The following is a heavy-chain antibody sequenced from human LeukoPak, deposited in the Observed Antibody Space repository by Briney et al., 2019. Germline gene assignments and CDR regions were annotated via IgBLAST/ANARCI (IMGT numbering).Heavy chain of an antibody. J-gene: IGHJ3*02. D-gene: IGHD4-17*01. CDR3: ARGLRDYGDYYDAFDI. V-gene: IGHV3-48*04. Sequence: GGSLRLSCAASGFIFSTYSMNWVRQAPGKGLEWVSYISCSSYIIYYADYVKGRFTISRDSAQNSLYLQLNSLRAEDTAVYYCARGLRDYGDYYDAFDIWGQGTIVTVS. CDR2: ISCSSYII. CDR1: GFIFSTYS.